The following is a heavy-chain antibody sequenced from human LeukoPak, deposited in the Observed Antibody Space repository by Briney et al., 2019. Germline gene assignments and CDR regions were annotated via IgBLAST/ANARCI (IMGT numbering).Heavy chain of an antibody. V-gene: IGHV3-49*04. J-gene: IGHJ4*02. CDR3: TYDTSGYNYYFDH. CDR1: GLTFSDFA. D-gene: IGHD3-22*01. CDR2: IRSRANGGTS. Sequence: GGSLRLSCATSGLTFSDFAITWVRQAPGKGLECIGFIRSRANGGTSEFVASVKGRFTSSRDDSQSIAYLQMNSLETEDTAIYFCTYDTSGYNYYFDHWGQGTLVTVSS.